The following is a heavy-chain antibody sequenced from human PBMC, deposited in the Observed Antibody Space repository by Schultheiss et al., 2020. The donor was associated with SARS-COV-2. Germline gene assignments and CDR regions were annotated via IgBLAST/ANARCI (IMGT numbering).Heavy chain of an antibody. CDR2: IYYSGST. Sequence: SQTLSLTCAVYGGSFSGYYWSWIRQPPGKGLEWIGSIYYSGSTNYNPSLKSRVTISVDTSKNQFSLKLSSVTAADTAVYYCARVGRSDAFDIWGQGTMVTVSS. V-gene: IGHV4-34*11. CDR3: ARVGRSDAFDI. D-gene: IGHD3-16*01. J-gene: IGHJ3*02. CDR1: GGSFSGYY.